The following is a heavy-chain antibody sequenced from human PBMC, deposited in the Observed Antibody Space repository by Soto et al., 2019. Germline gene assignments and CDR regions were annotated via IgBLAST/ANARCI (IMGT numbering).Heavy chain of an antibody. D-gene: IGHD2-2*01. J-gene: IGHJ6*02. CDR2: IYDSGNT. CDR1: GLSFGTGGSY. Sequence: SETLSLTCTVSGLSFGTGGSYWSWIRYRPGKGLEWIGYIYDSGNTHYNPSLTSRVAVSVDTSKNQFSLKLSSVTAADTAVYYCGALCSSTWCYGMDVWGQGTTVTVSS. V-gene: IGHV4-61*08. CDR3: GALCSSTWCYGMDV.